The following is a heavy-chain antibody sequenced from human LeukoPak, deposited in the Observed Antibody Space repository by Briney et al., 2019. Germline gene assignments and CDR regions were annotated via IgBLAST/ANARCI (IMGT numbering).Heavy chain of an antibody. V-gene: IGHV4-39*01. CDR2: IYYSGST. CDR3: AGYCSSTSCYDFFDI. Sequence: PSETLSLTCTVSGGSISSSSYYWGWIRQPPGKGLEWIGSIYYSGSTYYNPSLKSRVTISVDTSKNQFSLKLSSVTAADTAVYYCAGYCSSTSCYDFFDIWGQGTMVSVSS. CDR1: GGSISSSSYY. J-gene: IGHJ3*02. D-gene: IGHD2-2*01.